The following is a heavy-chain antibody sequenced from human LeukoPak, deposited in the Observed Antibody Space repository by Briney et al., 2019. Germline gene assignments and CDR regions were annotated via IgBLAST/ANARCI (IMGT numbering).Heavy chain of an antibody. V-gene: IGHV4-59*08. J-gene: IGHJ6*02. CDR2: IYYSGST. D-gene: IGHD6-6*01. CDR1: GGSISSYY. Sequence: SETLSLTCTVSGGSISSYYWCWIRQPPGKGLEWIGYIYYSGSTNYNPSLKSRVTISVDTSKNQFSLKLSSVTAADTAVYYCARWGLGKIEYSSSSPDSYYGMDVWGQGTTVTVSS. CDR3: ARWGLGKIEYSSSSPDSYYGMDV.